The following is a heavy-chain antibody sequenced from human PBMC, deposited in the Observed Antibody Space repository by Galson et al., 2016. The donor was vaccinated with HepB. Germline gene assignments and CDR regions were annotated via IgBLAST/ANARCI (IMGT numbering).Heavy chain of an antibody. V-gene: IGHV1-8*01. CDR1: GYTFTGHD. D-gene: IGHD2-15*01. CDR2: MNPNSGYT. CDR3: ARGASWYGGYGMDG. J-gene: IGHJ6*02. Sequence: SVKVSCKASGYTFTGHDINWVRQATGQGLEWMGWMNPNSGYTAYAQQFQGRVTMTRMTSTSTAYMELTSLKSEDTAVYYCARGASWYGGYGMDGGGQGTTVTVSS.